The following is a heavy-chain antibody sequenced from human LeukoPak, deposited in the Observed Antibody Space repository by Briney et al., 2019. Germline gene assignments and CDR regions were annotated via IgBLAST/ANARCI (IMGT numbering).Heavy chain of an antibody. J-gene: IGHJ1*01. D-gene: IGHD2-2*01. V-gene: IGHV4-39*01. CDR2: IYYSGST. CDR1: GGSISSSSYY. CDR3: ARHTRIVVVPAAMNGVIQH. Sequence: SETLSLTCTVSGGSISSSSYYWGWIRQPPGKGLEWIGSIYYSGSTYYNPSLKSRVTISVDTSKNQFSLKLSPVTAADTAVYYCARHTRIVVVPAAMNGVIQHWGQGTLVTVSS.